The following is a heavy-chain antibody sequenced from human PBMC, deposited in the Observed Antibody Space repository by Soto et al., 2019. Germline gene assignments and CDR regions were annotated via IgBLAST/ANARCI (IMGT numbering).Heavy chain of an antibody. CDR3: TRRGNKMTGLDY. D-gene: IGHD3-9*01. V-gene: IGHV4-39*01. Sequence: QLQLQESGPGLVKPSETLSLTCTVSGGSISSSSYYWGWIRQPPGKGLEWIGSIYYSGSTYYNPSLKSRATISVDTSKNQFSLNLSSVTAADTAVYYCTRRGNKMTGLDYWGQGTLVTVSS. CDR2: IYYSGST. CDR1: GGSISSSSYY. J-gene: IGHJ4*02.